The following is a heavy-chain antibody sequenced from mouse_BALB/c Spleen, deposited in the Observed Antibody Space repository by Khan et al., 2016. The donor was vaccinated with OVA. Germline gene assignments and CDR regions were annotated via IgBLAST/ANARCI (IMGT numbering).Heavy chain of an antibody. CDR2: ISRGGGYT. Sequence: EVKLVESGGDLVKPGGSLKLSCAASGFNFSSYGMSWVRQTPDKRLEWVASISRGGGYTYYADSVKGRFTISRDNAKNTLYLQMSSLKSEDTAMVYCTRAYYGNDYYAMDNWGQGTSVTVSS. V-gene: IGHV5-6*01. CDR1: GFNFSSYG. D-gene: IGHD2-9*01. J-gene: IGHJ4*01. CDR3: TRAYYGNDYYAMDN.